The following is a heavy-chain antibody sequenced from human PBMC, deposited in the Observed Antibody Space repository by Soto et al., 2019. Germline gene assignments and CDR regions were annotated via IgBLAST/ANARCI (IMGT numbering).Heavy chain of an antibody. D-gene: IGHD6-19*01. J-gene: IGHJ6*02. CDR3: ARLRGIAVAGTLHSLTQPSDYYYYGMDV. CDR1: GGSISSSSYY. CDR2: IYYSGST. V-gene: IGHV4-39*01. Sequence: SETLSLTCTVSGGSISSSSYYWGWIRQPPGKGLEWIGSIYYSGSTYYNPSLKSRVTISVDTSKNQFSLKLSSVTAADTVGYYCARLRGIAVAGTLHSLTQPSDYYYYGMDVWGQGTTVTVSS.